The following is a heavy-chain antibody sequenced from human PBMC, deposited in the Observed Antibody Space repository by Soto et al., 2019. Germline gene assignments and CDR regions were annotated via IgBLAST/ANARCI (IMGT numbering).Heavy chain of an antibody. D-gene: IGHD2-15*01. CDR3: ARRQYCSGGSCYLGILGWFDP. Sequence: PSETLSLTCTVSGDSISSGDYYWSWIRQPPGKGLEWIGCIYYSGNTYYNPSLKRRFSISVDTSKNQFSLQLSSVTAADTAVYYCARRQYCSGGSCYLGILGWFDPWGQGTLVTVSS. CDR1: GDSISSGDYY. J-gene: IGHJ5*02. CDR2: IYYSGNT. V-gene: IGHV4-30-4*01.